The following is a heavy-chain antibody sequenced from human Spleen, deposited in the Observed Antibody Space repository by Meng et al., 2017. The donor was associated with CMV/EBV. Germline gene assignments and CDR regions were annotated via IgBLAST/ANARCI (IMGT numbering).Heavy chain of an antibody. V-gene: IGHV4-34*01. J-gene: IGHJ4*02. D-gene: IGHD6-19*01. CDR1: GGSFSGYY. Sequence: CAVYGGSFSGYYWSWIRQPPGKGLEWIGEIDSSGSTTHNPSLKSRVTMSVHTSKNQLSLRLTSVTAADTAVYYCARRRSSGWYYFDYWGQGTLVTVSS. CDR3: ARRRSSGWYYFDY. CDR2: IDSSGST.